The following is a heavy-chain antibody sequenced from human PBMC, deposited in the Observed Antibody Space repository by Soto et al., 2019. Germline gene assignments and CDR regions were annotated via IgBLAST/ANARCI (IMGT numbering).Heavy chain of an antibody. CDR3: AKPRQITSLLLYYFDY. CDR1: GFTFSSYG. V-gene: IGHV3-30*18. Sequence: GGSLRLSCAASGFTFSSYGMHWVRQAPGKGLEWVAVISYDGSNKYYADSVKGRFTISRDNSKNTLYLQMNSLRAEDTAVYYCAKPRQITSLLLYYFDYWGQGTLVTVSS. CDR2: ISYDGSNK. D-gene: IGHD2-15*01. J-gene: IGHJ4*02.